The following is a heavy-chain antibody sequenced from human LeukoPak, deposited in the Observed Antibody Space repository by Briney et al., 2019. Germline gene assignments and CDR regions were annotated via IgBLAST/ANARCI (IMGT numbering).Heavy chain of an antibody. J-gene: IGHJ4*02. D-gene: IGHD5-12*01. CDR3: ARAIVATVSFDY. CDR1: GGSISSYY. CDR2: IYYSGNT. V-gene: IGHV4-59*06. Sequence: SETLSLTCTVSGGSISSYYWGWIRQHPGKGLEWIGYIYYSGNTYYNPSLKSRVTISVDTPKNQFSLKLTSVTAADTAVYYCARAIVATVSFDYWGQGTLVTVSS.